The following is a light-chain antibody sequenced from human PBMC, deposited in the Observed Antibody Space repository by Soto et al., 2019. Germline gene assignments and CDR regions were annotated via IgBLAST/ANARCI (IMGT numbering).Light chain of an antibody. V-gene: IGKV3-20*01. CDR1: QSVSSNY. J-gene: IGKJ2*01. CDR3: HQYGTLPRT. CDR2: GAS. Sequence: EIVLMQSPGTLSLSPGERATLSCRAGQSVSSNYLAWYQQKPGQAPRLLIYGASSGATGIPDRFSGSGAGTNFTLTISRLEPEDFAVYYCHQYGTLPRTFGQGTKLEIK.